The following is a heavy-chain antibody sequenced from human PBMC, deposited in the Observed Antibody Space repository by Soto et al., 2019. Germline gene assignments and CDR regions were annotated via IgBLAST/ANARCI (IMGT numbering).Heavy chain of an antibody. Sequence: GGSLRLSCAASGFTFSSYGMHWVRQAPGKGLEWVAVISYDGSNKYYADSVKGRFTISRDNSKNTLYLQMNSLRAEDTAVYYCAKVIRKFGGYYGMDVWGQGTTVTVSS. D-gene: IGHD3-10*01. CDR2: ISYDGSNK. J-gene: IGHJ6*02. CDR3: AKVIRKFGGYYGMDV. V-gene: IGHV3-30*18. CDR1: GFTFSSYG.